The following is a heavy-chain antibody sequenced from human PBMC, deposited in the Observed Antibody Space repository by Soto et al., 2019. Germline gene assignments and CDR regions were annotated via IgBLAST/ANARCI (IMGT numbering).Heavy chain of an antibody. CDR3: DRAKEYHYRESHPLYGLDV. CDR1: GYTFNNYW. J-gene: IGHJ6*02. CDR2: IYPGDTSP. V-gene: IGHV5-51*01. Sequence: PGESLKISCKGSGYTFNNYWIAWVRQMSGKGLEWVGIIYPGDTSPRYSPSFQGQVTLSLDKSIRTAYLQWTSLKASDTAIYYCDRAKEYHYRESHPLYGLDVWGQGTTVTVSS. D-gene: IGHD2-2*01.